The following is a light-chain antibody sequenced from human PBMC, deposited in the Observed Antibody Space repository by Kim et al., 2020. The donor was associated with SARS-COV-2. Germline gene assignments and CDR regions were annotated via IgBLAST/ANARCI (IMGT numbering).Light chain of an antibody. CDR2: KAS. CDR3: QQYNT. J-gene: IGKJ1*01. V-gene: IGKV1-5*03. Sequence: ATLSASVGYRDTITCRASQSITSWLAWYQQTPAKAPKLLIYKASTLESGVPSRFSGSASGTEFTLTISSLQPDDLATYYCQQYNTFGQGTKVDI. CDR1: QSITSW.